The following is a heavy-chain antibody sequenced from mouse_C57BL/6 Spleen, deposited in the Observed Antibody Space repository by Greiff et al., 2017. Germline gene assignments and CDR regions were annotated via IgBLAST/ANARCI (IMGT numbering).Heavy chain of an antibody. V-gene: IGHV3-6*01. CDR3: ARVTTVVAKGGYVDY. J-gene: IGHJ2*01. CDR2: ISYDGSN. D-gene: IGHD1-1*01. Sequence: EESGPGLVKPSQSLSLTCSVTGSSITSGYYWNWIRQFPGNKLEWMGYISYDGSNNYNPSLKNRISITRDTSKNQFFLKLNSVTTEDTATYYCARVTTVVAKGGYVDYWGQGTTLTVSS. CDR1: GSSITSGYY.